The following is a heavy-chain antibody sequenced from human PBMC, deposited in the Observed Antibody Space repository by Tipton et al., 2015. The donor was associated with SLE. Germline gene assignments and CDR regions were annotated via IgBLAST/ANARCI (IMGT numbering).Heavy chain of an antibody. CDR1: GGSISSGSYY. CDR2: IYNSGIT. Sequence: TLSLTCTVSGGSISSGSYYWSWIRQPAGKGLEWIGLIYNSGITNYNPSLQSRVTLSVDMSKNQFSLRPSSVTAADTGVYYCARGCSSSTCEPFYFFGMDVWGQGTTVTVSS. V-gene: IGHV4-61*02. CDR3: ARGCSSSTCEPFYFFGMDV. J-gene: IGHJ6*02. D-gene: IGHD2-2*01.